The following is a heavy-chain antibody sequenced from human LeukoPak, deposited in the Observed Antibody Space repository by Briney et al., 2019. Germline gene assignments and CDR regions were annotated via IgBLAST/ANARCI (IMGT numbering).Heavy chain of an antibody. CDR1: GGSISSGDYY. CDR2: IYHSGST. J-gene: IGHJ4*02. Sequence: SQTLSLTCTVSGGSISSGDYYWSWIRQPPGKGLEWIGYIYHSGSTYYNPSLKSRVTISVDRSKNQFSLKLSSVTAADTAVYYCARVERFLEWPDYWGQGTLVTVSS. CDR3: ARVERFLEWPDY. V-gene: IGHV4-30-2*01. D-gene: IGHD3-3*01.